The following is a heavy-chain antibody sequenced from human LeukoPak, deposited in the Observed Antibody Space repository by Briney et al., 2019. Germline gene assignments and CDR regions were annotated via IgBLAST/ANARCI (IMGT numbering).Heavy chain of an antibody. CDR3: AREFIRDYCSSTSCYYYYYYGMDV. J-gene: IGHJ6*02. D-gene: IGHD2-2*01. Sequence: ASVKVSCKASGYTFTSDGISWVRQGPGQGLEWMGWIRAYDGNTNYAQKLEGRVTMTTDTSTSTAYMELRSLRSDDTAVYYCAREFIRDYCSSTSCYYYYYYGMDVWGQGTTVTVSS. CDR2: IRAYDGNT. V-gene: IGHV1-18*01. CDR1: GYTFTSDG.